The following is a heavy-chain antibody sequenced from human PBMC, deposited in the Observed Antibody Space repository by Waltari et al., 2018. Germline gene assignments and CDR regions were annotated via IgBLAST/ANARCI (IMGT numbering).Heavy chain of an antibody. J-gene: IGHJ3*02. Sequence: QVQLVQSGAEVKKPGSSVKVSCKASGGTFSSYAISWVRQAHGQGLEWMGGIIPIFGTANYAQKFQGRVTITADESTSTAYMELSSLRSEDTAVYYCARAADYYDSSGYSGAFDIWGQGTMVTVSS. CDR2: IIPIFGTA. CDR1: GGTFSSYA. D-gene: IGHD3-22*01. CDR3: ARAADYYDSSGYSGAFDI. V-gene: IGHV1-69*13.